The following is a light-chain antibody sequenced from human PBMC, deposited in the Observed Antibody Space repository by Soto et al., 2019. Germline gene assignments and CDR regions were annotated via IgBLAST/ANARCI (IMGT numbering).Light chain of an antibody. V-gene: IGLV2-18*02. J-gene: IGLJ1*01. CDR3: NSFTTSSTYV. CDR2: EVN. CDR1: SSDIGSYNR. Sequence: SALTQPASVSGSPGQSITISRTGTSSDIGSYNRVSWYQQPPGTAPKLIIYEVNNRPSGVPDRFSGSKSGNTASLTISGLQAEDESDYYCNSFTTSSTYVFGTGTKLTVL.